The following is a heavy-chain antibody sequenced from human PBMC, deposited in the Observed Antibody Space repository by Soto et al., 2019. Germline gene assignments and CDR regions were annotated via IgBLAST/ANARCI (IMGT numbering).Heavy chain of an antibody. CDR3: ARGNHRSLHLAYFAL. CDR2: IIPIFGTA. V-gene: IGHV1-69*12. D-gene: IGHD1-26*01. Sequence: QVQLVQSGAEVKKPGSSVTVSCKASGGTFSSYTISWVRQAPGQGLEWMGGIIPIFGTANYAQKLQGRVPMTAADSPGTAFMALRSLRSADTAVSSCARGNHRSLHLAYFALWGRGTLVTVSS. J-gene: IGHJ2*01. CDR1: GGTFSSYT.